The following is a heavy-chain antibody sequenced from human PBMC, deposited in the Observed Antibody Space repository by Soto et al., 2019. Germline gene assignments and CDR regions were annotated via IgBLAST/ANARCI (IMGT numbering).Heavy chain of an antibody. J-gene: IGHJ5*02. CDR1: GDSISSGGHF. D-gene: IGHD6-6*01. CDR3: ARGPPLYSSSSGGCFDP. Sequence: LSLTCSVSGDSISSGGHFWSWIRQRPGKGLEWIGYINYKGSTYYNPSLKSRVTISVDTSKNQFSLRLSSATAADTAVFYCARGPPLYSSSSGGCFDPWGQGTLVTV. V-gene: IGHV4-31*02. CDR2: INYKGST.